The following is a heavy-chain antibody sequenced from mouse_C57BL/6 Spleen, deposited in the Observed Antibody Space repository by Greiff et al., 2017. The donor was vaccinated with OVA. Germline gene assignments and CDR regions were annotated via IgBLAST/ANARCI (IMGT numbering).Heavy chain of an antibody. D-gene: IGHD1-1*01. CDR3: ARQDYGSSYRFAY. J-gene: IGHJ3*01. V-gene: IGHV5-6*01. CDR2: ISSGGSYT. Sequence: EVKLVESGGDLVKPGGSLKLSCAASGFTFSSYGMSWVRQTPDKRLEWVATISSGGSYTYYPDSVKGRFTISRDNAKNTLYLQMSSLKSEDTAMYYCARQDYGSSYRFAYWGQGTLVTVSA. CDR1: GFTFSSYG.